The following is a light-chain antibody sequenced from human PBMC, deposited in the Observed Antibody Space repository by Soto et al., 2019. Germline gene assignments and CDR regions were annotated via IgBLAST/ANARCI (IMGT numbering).Light chain of an antibody. CDR1: SSDVGGYNY. Sequence: QSALTQPASVSESPGQSITISCTGTSSDVGGYNYVSWYQQHPGKAPKLMIYDVSNRPSGVSNRLSGSKSGDTASLTISGLQAEDEADYYCNSYTSSTTLYVFGTGTKVTVL. V-gene: IGLV2-14*01. J-gene: IGLJ1*01. CDR2: DVS. CDR3: NSYTSSTTLYV.